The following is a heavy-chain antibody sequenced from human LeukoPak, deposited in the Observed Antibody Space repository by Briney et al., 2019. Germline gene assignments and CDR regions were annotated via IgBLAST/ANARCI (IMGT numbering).Heavy chain of an antibody. J-gene: IGHJ4*02. V-gene: IGHV4-59*01. D-gene: IGHD3-9*01. CDR3: ARGNYDILTGYYNFDY. CDR1: GGSISSYY. Sequence: SETLSLTCTVSGGSISSYYWSWIRQPPGKGLEWIGYIYYSGSANYNPSLKSRVTISVDTSKNQFSLKLSSVTAADTAVYYCARGNYDILTGYYNFDYWGQGTLVTVSS. CDR2: IYYSGSA.